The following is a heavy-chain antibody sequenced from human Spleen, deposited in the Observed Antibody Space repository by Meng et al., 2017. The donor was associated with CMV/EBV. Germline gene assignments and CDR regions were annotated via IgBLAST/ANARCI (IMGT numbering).Heavy chain of an antibody. D-gene: IGHD6-19*01. V-gene: IGHV1-8*02. CDR3: ARGISVADY. CDR2: INPNSGNT. J-gene: IGHJ4*02. Sequence: ASVKVSCKASGYTFTGYYMHWVRQAPGQGLEWMGWINPNSGNTGYAQKFQGRVTMTRNTSISTAYMELSSLRSEDTAVYYCARGISVADYWGQGTLVTVSS. CDR1: GYTFTGYY.